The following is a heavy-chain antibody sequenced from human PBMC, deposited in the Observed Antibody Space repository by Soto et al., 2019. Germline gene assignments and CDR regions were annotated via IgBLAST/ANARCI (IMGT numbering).Heavy chain of an antibody. CDR2: VYHTGTT. D-gene: IGHD2-2*02. J-gene: IGHJ5*01. CDR3: ARSSCFFAISLTST. CDR1: GGSISSINW. V-gene: IGHV4-4*02. Sequence: SETLSLTCDVSGGSISSINWWIWVRRPPGKGLQWIGEVYHTGTTNYNPSLKSRVTISVGKSQNHFSLNVTSVTAADTAVYYWARSSCFFAISLTSTWGKVAPVILSS.